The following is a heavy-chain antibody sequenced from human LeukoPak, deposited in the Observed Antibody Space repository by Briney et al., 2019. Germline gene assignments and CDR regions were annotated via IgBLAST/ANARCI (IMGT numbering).Heavy chain of an antibody. J-gene: IGHJ4*02. CDR2: IRSKAYGGTT. Sequence: GGSLRLSCTASGFTFGDYAMSWVRQAPGKGLEWVGFIRSKAYGGTTEYAASVKGRFTISRDDSKSIAYLQMNSLKTEDTAVYYCTIYSYGYMSLQTIDYWGQGTLVTVSS. CDR3: TIYSYGYMSLQTIDY. CDR1: GFTFGDYA. V-gene: IGHV3-49*04. D-gene: IGHD5-18*01.